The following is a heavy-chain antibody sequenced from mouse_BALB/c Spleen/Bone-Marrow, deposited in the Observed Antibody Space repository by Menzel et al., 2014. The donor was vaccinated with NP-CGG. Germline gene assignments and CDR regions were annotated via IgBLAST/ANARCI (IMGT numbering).Heavy chain of an antibody. D-gene: IGHD2-2*01. Sequence: EVQVVESGPGLVKPSQSLSLTCSVTGYSITSGYYWNWIRQFPGNKLEWMGYISYDGGNNYIPSLKHRISITRDTSKNQFFLKLNSVTAEDTATYYCARGGLGYAMDYWGQGTSVAVSS. J-gene: IGHJ4*01. V-gene: IGHV3-6*02. CDR1: GYSITSGYY. CDR3: ARGGLGYAMDY. CDR2: ISYDGGN.